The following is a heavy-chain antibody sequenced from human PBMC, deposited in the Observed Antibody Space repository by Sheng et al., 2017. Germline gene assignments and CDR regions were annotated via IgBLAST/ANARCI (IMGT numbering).Heavy chain of an antibody. V-gene: IGHV1-58*01. Sequence: GPEVKKPGTSVKVSCKASAFTLSTSAVQWVRQARDQRLDWIGWVDFASGNTNYAEELQERVTITRDMSTSTAYMELSSLRSDDTAVYYCAAGGYGRIGWLDPWGRGNPSIIVSS. CDR1: AFTLSTSA. CDR2: VDFASGNT. D-gene: IGHD4-17*01. CDR3: AAGGYGRIGWLDP. J-gene: IGHJ5*02.